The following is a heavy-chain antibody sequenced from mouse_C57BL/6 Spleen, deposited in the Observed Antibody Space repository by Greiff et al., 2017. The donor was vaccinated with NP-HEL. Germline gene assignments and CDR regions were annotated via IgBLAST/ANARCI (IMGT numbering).Heavy chain of an antibody. J-gene: IGHJ2*01. Sequence: EVQVVESGGGLVKPGGSLKLSCAASGFTFSSYAMSWVRQTPEKRLEWVATISDGGSYTYYPDNVKGRFTISRDNAKNNLYLQMSHLKSEDTAMYYCARELLRNYFDYWGQGTTLTVSS. D-gene: IGHD1-1*01. CDR2: ISDGGSYT. CDR3: ARELLRNYFDY. CDR1: GFTFSSYA. V-gene: IGHV5-4*01.